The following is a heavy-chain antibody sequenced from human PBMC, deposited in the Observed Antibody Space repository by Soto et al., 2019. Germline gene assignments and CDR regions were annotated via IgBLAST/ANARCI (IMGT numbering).Heavy chain of an antibody. Sequence: SETLSLTCTVSGGSISGYYWSWIRQPPGKGLEWIGYIYYSGSTNYNPSLKSRVTISVDTSKNQFSLKLSSVTAADTAVYYCARDQRVYCSDGVCSIFDYWGHGTLVTVSS. V-gene: IGHV4-59*01. D-gene: IGHD2-8*01. CDR1: GGSISGYY. J-gene: IGHJ4*01. CDR2: IYYSGST. CDR3: ARDQRVYCSDGVCSIFDY.